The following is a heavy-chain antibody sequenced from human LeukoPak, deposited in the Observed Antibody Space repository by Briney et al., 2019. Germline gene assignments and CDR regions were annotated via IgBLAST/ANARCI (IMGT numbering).Heavy chain of an antibody. V-gene: IGHV3-30*03. CDR3: ARSGGVTTTLGY. CDR2: VSYDGSNK. CDR1: GFTFSSYG. Sequence: GRSLRLSCAASGFTFSSYGMHWVRQAPGKGLEWVAVVSYDGSNKYYADSVKGRFTISRDNSKNTLYLQMNSLRAEDTAVYYCARSGGVTTTLGYWGLGTLVTVSS. J-gene: IGHJ4*02. D-gene: IGHD4-17*01.